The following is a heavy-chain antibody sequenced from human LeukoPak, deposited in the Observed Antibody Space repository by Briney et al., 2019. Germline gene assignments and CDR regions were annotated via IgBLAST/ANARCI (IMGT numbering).Heavy chain of an antibody. Sequence: GGSLRLSCAASGFTFSSYGMHWVRQAPGKGLEWVSVISNGGDHTYYADSVKGRFAISRDNSKNTLYLQMNSLRTEDTAIYYCAKDRLYFGNDFGDYWGQGTLATVSS. D-gene: IGHD3-9*01. J-gene: IGHJ4*02. V-gene: IGHV3-NL1*01. CDR2: ISNGGDHT. CDR3: AKDRLYFGNDFGDY. CDR1: GFTFSSYG.